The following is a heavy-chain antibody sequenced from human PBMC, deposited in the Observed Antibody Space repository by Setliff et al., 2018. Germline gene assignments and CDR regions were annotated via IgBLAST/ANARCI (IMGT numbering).Heavy chain of an antibody. V-gene: IGHV5-51*01. CDR1: GYSFTSYW. D-gene: IGHD2-2*02. Sequence: AGESLKISCKASGYSFTSYWIGWVRQMPGKGLEWMGLVLPSDSDTRYSPSFQGQVTIAVDRSRVTAYLQWDSLKASDAATYYCARLAVRNTVYYYFTDVWGKGTSVTVSS. CDR2: VLPSDSDT. CDR3: ARLAVRNTVYYYFTDV. J-gene: IGHJ6*03.